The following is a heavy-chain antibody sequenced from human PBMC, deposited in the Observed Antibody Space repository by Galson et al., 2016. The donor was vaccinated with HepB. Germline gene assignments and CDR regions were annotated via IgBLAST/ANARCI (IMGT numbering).Heavy chain of an antibody. Sequence: ETLSLTCSVSGASVSGELYHWSWVRQPPGKGLEWMGHTYYGQGNRYSPSLMGRVSISIDTSKNQFSVTLTSVTAADTAVYYCTTLAVGLGGTGYWGQGTLVTVSS. CDR1: GASVSGELYH. D-gene: IGHD3-16*01. J-gene: IGHJ4*02. V-gene: IGHV4-61*01. CDR2: TYYGQGN. CDR3: TTLAVGLGGTGY.